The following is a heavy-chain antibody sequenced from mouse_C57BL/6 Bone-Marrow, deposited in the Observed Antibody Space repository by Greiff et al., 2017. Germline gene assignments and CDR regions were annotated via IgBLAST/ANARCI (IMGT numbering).Heavy chain of an antibody. V-gene: IGHV1-81*01. CDR3: ARYPFYYGSYYFDY. Sequence: QVQLQQSGAELARPGASVKLSCKASGYTFTSYGISWVKQRTGQGLEWIGEIYPRSGNTYYNEKFKGKATLTADKSSSTAYMELRSLTSEDSAVHFCARYPFYYGSYYFDYWGQGTTLTVSS. D-gene: IGHD1-1*01. CDR1: GYTFTSYG. CDR2: IYPRSGNT. J-gene: IGHJ2*01.